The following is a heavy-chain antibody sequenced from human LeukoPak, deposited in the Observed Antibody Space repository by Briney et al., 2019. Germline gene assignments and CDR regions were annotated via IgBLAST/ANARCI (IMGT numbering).Heavy chain of an antibody. CDR2: IYGGGST. Sequence: GGSLRLSCAASGFAVSNNYMSWVRQAPGKGLEWVSIIYGGGSTYYADSVNGRFTISRHISKNTLFLQMNSLRTEDTAVYYCARAYDSSGYWPEYFHHWGQGTLVTVSS. CDR1: GFAVSNNY. D-gene: IGHD3-22*01. J-gene: IGHJ1*01. CDR3: ARAYDSSGYWPEYFHH. V-gene: IGHV3-53*04.